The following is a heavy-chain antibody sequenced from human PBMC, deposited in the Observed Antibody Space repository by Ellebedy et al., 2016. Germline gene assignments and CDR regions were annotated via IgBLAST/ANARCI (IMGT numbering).Heavy chain of an antibody. V-gene: IGHV3-53*01. Sequence: GGSLRLXCAASGFTVSSNYMSWVRQAPGKGLEWVSVIYSGGSTYYADSVKGRFTISRDNSKNTLYLQMNSLRAEDTAVYYCARDRGDRQGLRQIYYYYGMDVWGQGTTVTVSS. CDR1: GFTVSSNY. J-gene: IGHJ6*02. CDR3: ARDRGDRQGLRQIYYYYGMDV. CDR2: IYSGGST. D-gene: IGHD3-10*01.